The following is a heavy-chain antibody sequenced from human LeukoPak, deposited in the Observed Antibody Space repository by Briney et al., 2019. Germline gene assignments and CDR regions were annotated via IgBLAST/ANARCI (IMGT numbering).Heavy chain of an antibody. CDR2: IYYSGRT. CDR1: GYSISTTSHY. D-gene: IGHD1-1*01. Sequence: SETLSLTCGVSGYSISTTSHYWGWIRHPPGGGLEWIGSIYYSGRTYYNPSLKSRVTISVDTSKNQFSLTLSSVTAADTAVYYCARHDGTVTLNWLDPWGQGTLVTVSS. J-gene: IGHJ5*02. V-gene: IGHV4-39*01. CDR3: ARHDGTVTLNWLDP.